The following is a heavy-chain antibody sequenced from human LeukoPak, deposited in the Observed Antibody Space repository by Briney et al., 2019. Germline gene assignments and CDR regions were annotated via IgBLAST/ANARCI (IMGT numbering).Heavy chain of an antibody. CDR2: IKQDGSEK. CDR3: ARRSYYNFFDY. V-gene: IGHV3-7*03. J-gene: IGHJ4*02. CDR1: GFTFSSYW. Sequence: GGSLRLSCAASGFTFSSYWMSWVRQAPGKGPKWVANIKQDGSEKYYVDSVKGRFTISRDNAKNSLYLQMNSLRAEDTAVYYCARRSYYNFFDYWGQGTLVTVSS. D-gene: IGHD3-10*01.